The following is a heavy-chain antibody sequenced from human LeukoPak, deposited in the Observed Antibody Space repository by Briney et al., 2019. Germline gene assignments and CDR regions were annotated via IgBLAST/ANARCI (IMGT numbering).Heavy chain of an antibody. D-gene: IGHD6-13*01. CDR1: GFTFTIYG. CDR3: AKSSSSWVYYYYMVV. J-gene: IGHJ6*03. Sequence: GGSLRLSCVAPGFTFTIYGMSCVRQAPEKGLEWVSYVSATGYTPSYADSVKGRFTISRDNSKNTLYLQMNSLRAEDTAVYYCAKSSSSWVYYYYMVVWGKGTTVAISS. V-gene: IGHV3-23*01. CDR2: VSATGYTP.